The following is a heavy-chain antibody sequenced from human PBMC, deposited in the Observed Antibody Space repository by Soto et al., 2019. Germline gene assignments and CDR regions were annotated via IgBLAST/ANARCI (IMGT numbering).Heavy chain of an antibody. Sequence: QAPGQGFEWMGRINPKSGGTKYPQKFQGRVTMTRDTSLSTVYMTLTRLTSHHTAVYYRTRYLAKVGGSAGFAHWGLGTLVTVS. CDR2: INPKSGGT. J-gene: IGHJ4*02. CDR3: TRYLAKVGGSAGFAH. D-gene: IGHD2-15*01. V-gene: IGHV1-2*06.